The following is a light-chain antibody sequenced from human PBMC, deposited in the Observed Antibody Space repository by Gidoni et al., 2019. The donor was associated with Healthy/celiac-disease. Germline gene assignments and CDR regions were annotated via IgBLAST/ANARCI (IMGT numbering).Light chain of an antibody. CDR1: SLRSYY. Sequence: SSELTPDPAVSVALGQTVRITCQGDSLRSYYARWYQQKPGQAPVLLIYGKNNRPSGIPDRFSGSSSGNTASLTITGAQAEDEADYYCNSRDSSGNHLVFGGGTKLTVL. V-gene: IGLV3-19*01. CDR3: NSRDSSGNHLV. J-gene: IGLJ2*01. CDR2: GKN.